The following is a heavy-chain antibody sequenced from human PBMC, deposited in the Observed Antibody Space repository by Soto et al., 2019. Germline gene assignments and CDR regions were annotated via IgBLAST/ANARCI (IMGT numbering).Heavy chain of an antibody. CDR2: RYYSEST. CDR3: ARTKCSGGSCYSWSLDY. Sequence: TLSPTCTVSGGSITTGGYYWSWIRQLPGKGLEWIGHRYYSESTYYNPSLKSRVSISLDTSKNQFSLKLSFVTAADTAMYYCARTKCSGGSCYSWSLDYWGQGTPVTVSS. J-gene: IGHJ4*02. CDR1: GGSITTGGYY. D-gene: IGHD2-15*01. V-gene: IGHV4-31*03.